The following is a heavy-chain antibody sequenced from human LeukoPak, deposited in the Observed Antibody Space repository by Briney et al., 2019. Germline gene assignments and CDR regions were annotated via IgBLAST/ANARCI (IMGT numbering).Heavy chain of an antibody. V-gene: IGHV4-34*01. CDR1: CGSFIGKY. CDR2: ITHSGST. CDR3: ARDLMT. Sequence: SETLSLTCAVYCGSFIGKYWTWIRQPPHKGLEWIGEITHSGSTYYNPSLKSRVTISVDTSRNQFSLKLNSVTAADTAVYYCARDLMTWGQGTLVTVSS. J-gene: IGHJ4*02.